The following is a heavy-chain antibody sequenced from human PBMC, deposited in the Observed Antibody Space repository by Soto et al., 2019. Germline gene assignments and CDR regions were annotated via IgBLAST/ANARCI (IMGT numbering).Heavy chain of an antibody. CDR1: GFTFSSYS. J-gene: IGHJ3*02. V-gene: IGHV3-21*01. CDR2: ISSSSSYI. D-gene: IGHD2-15*01. CDR3: ARVRGYCSGGSCYDAFDI. Sequence: ESGGGLVKPGGSLRLSCAASGFTFSSYSMNWVRQAPGKGLEWVSSISSSSSYIYYADSVKGRFTISRDNAKNSLYLQMNSLRAEDTAVYYCARVRGYCSGGSCYDAFDIWGQGTMVTVSS.